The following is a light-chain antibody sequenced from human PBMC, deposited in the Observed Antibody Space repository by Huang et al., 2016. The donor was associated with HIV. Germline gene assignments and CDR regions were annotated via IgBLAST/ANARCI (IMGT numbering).Light chain of an antibody. CDR1: QSLLYNSNHKNY. CDR2: WAA. V-gene: IGKV4-1*01. Sequence: DIVMTQSPDSLTVSLGERATIHCKSSQSLLYNSNHKNYLNWYQQKPGQPPKLLIYWAAARESGVPDRFSGSGSGTNFTLTISSLQAEDVAVYYCQQYYSSLWTFGQGTKVEIK. J-gene: IGKJ1*01. CDR3: QQYYSSLWT.